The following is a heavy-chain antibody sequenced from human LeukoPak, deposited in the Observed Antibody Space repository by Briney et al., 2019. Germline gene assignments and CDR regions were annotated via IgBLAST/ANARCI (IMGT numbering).Heavy chain of an antibody. J-gene: IGHJ4*02. CDR2: ISTTGGYT. V-gene: IGHV3-23*01. D-gene: IGHD5-24*01. CDR3: AKKPATIKFPFDI. Sequence: GGSLRLSCVGSGFSLSTYDMGWVRQTPGKGLEWVSAISTTGGYTEDADSVKGRFTISRDNSQNTLFLQMHSLRAEDTAVYYCAKKPATIKFPFDIWGQGTLVTVSP. CDR1: GFSLSTYD.